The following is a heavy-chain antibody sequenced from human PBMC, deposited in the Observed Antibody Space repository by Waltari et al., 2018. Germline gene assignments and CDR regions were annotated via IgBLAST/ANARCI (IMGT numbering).Heavy chain of an antibody. CDR2: ISGSGGST. D-gene: IGHD6-19*01. Sequence: EVQLLESGGGLVQPGGSLRLSCAASGFTFSSYAMSWVRQAPGKGLEWVSTISGSGGSTYYADSVKGRFTISRDNSKNTLYVQMNSLRAEDTAIYYCAKGGWLRGQDWFDPWGQGTLVTVSS. CDR1: GFTFSSYA. CDR3: AKGGWLRGQDWFDP. J-gene: IGHJ5*02. V-gene: IGHV3-23*01.